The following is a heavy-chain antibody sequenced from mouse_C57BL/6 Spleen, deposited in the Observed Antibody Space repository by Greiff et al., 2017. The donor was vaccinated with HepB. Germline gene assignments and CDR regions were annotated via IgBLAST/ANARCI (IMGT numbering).Heavy chain of an antibody. V-gene: IGHV5-4*01. CDR3: ARVQLGRPGYYFDY. CDR1: GFTFSSYA. Sequence: EVQLVESGGGLVKPGGSLKLSCAASGFTFSSYAMSWVRQTPEKRLEWVATISDGGSYTYYPDNVKGRFTISRDNAKNNLYLQMSHLKSEDTAMYYCARVQLGRPGYYFDYWGQGTTLTVSS. D-gene: IGHD4-1*02. CDR2: ISDGGSYT. J-gene: IGHJ2*01.